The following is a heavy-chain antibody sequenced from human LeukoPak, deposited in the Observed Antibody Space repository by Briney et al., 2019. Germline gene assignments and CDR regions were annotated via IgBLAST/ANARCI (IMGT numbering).Heavy chain of an antibody. CDR1: GFIVGNTY. CDR2: IHNDGST. Sequence: PGGSLRLSCAASGFIVGNTYMTWVRQAPGKGLEWVSVIHNDGSTYYADSVKGRFTISRDNSKDMLFLRMNSLRVEDTAVYFCASLARDYWGQGTLVSVSS. V-gene: IGHV3-53*01. D-gene: IGHD3-3*02. J-gene: IGHJ4*02. CDR3: ASLARDY.